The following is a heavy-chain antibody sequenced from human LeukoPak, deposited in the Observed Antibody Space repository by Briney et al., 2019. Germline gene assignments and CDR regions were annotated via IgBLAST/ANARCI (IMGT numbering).Heavy chain of an antibody. V-gene: IGHV1-8*01. CDR3: ARGGSLLGYCSGGSWSGAFDI. CDR1: GYTFISYV. Sequence: ATVKVSFKASGYTFISYVINEVRQATGQGREWMGRMYPNSGKTGDVEKFQSTVTMTRNTSLSTAYMELSSWRSEDTAVYYCARGGSLLGYCSGGSWSGAFDICGQGTMVTVSS. D-gene: IGHD2-15*01. J-gene: IGHJ3*02. CDR2: MYPNSGKT.